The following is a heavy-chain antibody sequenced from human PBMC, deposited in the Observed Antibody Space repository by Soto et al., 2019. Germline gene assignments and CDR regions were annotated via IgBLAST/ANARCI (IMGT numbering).Heavy chain of an antibody. CDR3: ATGSLYYYGSGGMWDS. Sequence: QVRLQESGPGLVKPSGTLSLTCLVSGGSMSSPNWWSWVRQAPGKGLEWIAEMHHSGATNYNPSPKSPVIISIDKSKNPFALNLASVTAADTAVYYCATGSLYYYGSGGMWDSWGRGALVTVSS. V-gene: IGHV4-4*02. CDR1: GGSMSSPNW. CDR2: MHHSGAT. J-gene: IGHJ4*02. D-gene: IGHD3-10*01.